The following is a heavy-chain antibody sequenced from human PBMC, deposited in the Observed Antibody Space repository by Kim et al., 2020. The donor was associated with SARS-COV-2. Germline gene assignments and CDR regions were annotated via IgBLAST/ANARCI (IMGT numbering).Heavy chain of an antibody. J-gene: IGHJ4*02. D-gene: IGHD6-13*01. CDR3: ARDRPGIAAAILGY. Sequence: ASVKVSCKASGYTFTSYAMHWVRQAPGQRLEWMGWINAGNGDTKYSQKFQGRVTITRDTSASTAYMELSSLRSEDTAVYYCARDRPGIAAAILGYWGQGTLVTVSS. CDR1: GYTFTSYA. CDR2: INAGNGDT. V-gene: IGHV1-3*01.